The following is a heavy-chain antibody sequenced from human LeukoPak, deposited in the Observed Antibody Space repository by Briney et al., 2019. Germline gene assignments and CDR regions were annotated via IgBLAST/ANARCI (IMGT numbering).Heavy chain of an antibody. CDR1: GXTFSNAW. CDR3: TAGIGHSDFDY. D-gene: IGHD6-13*01. Sequence: GGSLRLSCAASGXTFSNAWMSWVRQAPGKGPEWVGRVKSKTNGGTTAYAAPVKGRFTISRDDSKNTYLQMNSLKSEDTAVYYCTAGIGHSDFDYWGQGTLVTVSS. J-gene: IGHJ4*02. CDR2: VKSKTNGGTT. V-gene: IGHV3-15*01.